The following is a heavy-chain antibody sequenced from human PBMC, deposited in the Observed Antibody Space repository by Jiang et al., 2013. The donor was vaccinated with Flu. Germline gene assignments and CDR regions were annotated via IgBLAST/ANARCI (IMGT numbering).Heavy chain of an antibody. CDR2: IYYSGST. J-gene: IGHJ4*02. CDR3: ARVSIVGASTYFDY. V-gene: IGHV4-59*01. D-gene: IGHD1-26*01. CDR1: GGSISSYY. Sequence: SGPGLVKPSETLSLTCTVSGGSISSYYWSWIRQPPGKGLEWIGYIYYSGSTNYNPSLKSRVTISVDTSKNQFSLKLSSVTAADTAVYYCARVSIVGASTYFDYWGQGTLVTVSS.